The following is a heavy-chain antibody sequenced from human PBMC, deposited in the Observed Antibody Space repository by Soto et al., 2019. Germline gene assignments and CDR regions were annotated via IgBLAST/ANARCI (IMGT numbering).Heavy chain of an antibody. CDR3: AGSDIVVVPAAIDAFDI. J-gene: IGHJ3*02. CDR2: IYYSGST. Sequence: SETLSLTCTVSGGSISSSSYYWGWIRQPPGKGLEWIGSIYYSGSTYYNPSLKSRVTISVDTSKNQFSLKLSSVTAADTAVYYCAGSDIVVVPAAIDAFDIWGQGTMVTVSS. V-gene: IGHV4-39*01. D-gene: IGHD2-2*01. CDR1: GGSISSSSYY.